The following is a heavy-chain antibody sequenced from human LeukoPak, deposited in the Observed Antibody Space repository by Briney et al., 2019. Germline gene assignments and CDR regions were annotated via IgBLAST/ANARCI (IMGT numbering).Heavy chain of an antibody. V-gene: IGHV1-46*01. Sequence: ASVKVSCKASEYTFTSYYMNWVRQAPGQGLEWMGIINPSGGSTSYAQKFQGRVTMTRDTSTSTVYMELSSLRSEDTAVYYCARDLYDSSGYWRYYFDYWGQGTLVTVSS. CDR3: ARDLYDSSGYWRYYFDY. D-gene: IGHD3-22*01. CDR1: EYTFTSYY. J-gene: IGHJ4*02. CDR2: INPSGGST.